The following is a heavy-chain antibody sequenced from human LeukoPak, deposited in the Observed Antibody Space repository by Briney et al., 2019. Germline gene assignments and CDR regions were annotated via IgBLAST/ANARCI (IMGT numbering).Heavy chain of an antibody. J-gene: IGHJ4*02. V-gene: IGHV4-39*07. CDR1: GGSISSSSYY. Sequence: KTSETLSLTCTVSGGSISSSSYYWGWIRQPPGKGLEWIGSIYYSGSTYYNPSLKSRVTISVDTSKNQFSLKLSSVTAADTAVYYCARDVKTGREQWLVLGRRGYFDYWGQGTLVTVSS. D-gene: IGHD6-19*01. CDR3: ARDVKTGREQWLVLGRRGYFDY. CDR2: IYYSGST.